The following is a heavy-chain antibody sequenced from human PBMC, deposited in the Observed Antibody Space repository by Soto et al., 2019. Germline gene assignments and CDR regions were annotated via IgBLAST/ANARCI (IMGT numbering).Heavy chain of an antibody. CDR1: GFTFSSYG. J-gene: IGHJ4*02. CDR3: AKVGCSSTSCYDDAVDY. D-gene: IGHD2-2*01. V-gene: IGHV3-30*18. Sequence: GGSLRLSCAASGFTFSSYGMHWVRQAPGKGLEWVAVISYDGSNKYYADSVKGRFTISRDNSKNTLYLQMNSLRAEDTAVYYCAKVGCSSTSCYDDAVDYWGQGTLVTVSS. CDR2: ISYDGSNK.